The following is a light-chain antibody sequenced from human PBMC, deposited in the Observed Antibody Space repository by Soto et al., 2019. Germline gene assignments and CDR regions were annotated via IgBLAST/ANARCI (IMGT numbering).Light chain of an antibody. CDR3: QKYNSAPLT. Sequence: DIHMTQSPSSLSASVGDIVTITCRASQGISNYLAWYQQKPGKVPKLLIYAESTLQSGVPYRFSGSGSGTDLTLTISRLQPEDVATYYCQKYNSAPLTCGGGTKVDIK. CDR2: AES. J-gene: IGKJ4*01. CDR1: QGISNY. V-gene: IGKV1-27*01.